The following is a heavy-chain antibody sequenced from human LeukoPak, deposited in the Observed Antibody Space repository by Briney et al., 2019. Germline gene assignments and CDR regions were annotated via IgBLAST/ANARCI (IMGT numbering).Heavy chain of an antibody. V-gene: IGHV1-18*01. CDR1: GYTFTSCG. CDR3: ARWGVVPAAWYFDD. Sequence: AAVKLSCSASGYTFTSCGISCGGRAPPQGGEWRGWIRAYNGNTNYAQKLQGRVTMTTDTSTSTAYMELRSLRSDDTAVYYCARWGVVPAAWYFDDWGQGTLVTVSS. D-gene: IGHD2-2*01. J-gene: IGHJ4*02. CDR2: IRAYNGNT.